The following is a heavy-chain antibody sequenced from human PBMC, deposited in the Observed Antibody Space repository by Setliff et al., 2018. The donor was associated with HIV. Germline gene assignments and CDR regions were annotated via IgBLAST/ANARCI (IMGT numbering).Heavy chain of an antibody. V-gene: IGHV3-74*01. CDR2: TNNDGSIT. Sequence: GGSLRLSCAASGFTLSDHWMHWVRQVPGKGLVWVSRTNNDGSITNYADFVKGRFTMSRDSAKNTLYLQMNSLRVEDTAVYCCVKWNYPNSWGQGTLVTVSS. J-gene: IGHJ4*02. D-gene: IGHD1-7*01. CDR1: GFTLSDHW. CDR3: VKWNYPNS.